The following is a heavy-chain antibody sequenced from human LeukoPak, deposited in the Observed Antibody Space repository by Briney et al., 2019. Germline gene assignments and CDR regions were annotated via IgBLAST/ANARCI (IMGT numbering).Heavy chain of an antibody. CDR2: INPSGGSS. CDR1: GYIFTSYY. CDR3: ARSVDTANLQN. J-gene: IGHJ4*02. Sequence: ASVKVSCKTSGYIFTSYYIHWVRQAPGQGLEWMGIINPSGGSSYYAQKFQGRVTLTSDMSTSTMYMDLRSLRSEDTAFYYCARSVDTANLQNWGQGTLVSVSS. V-gene: IGHV1-46*01. D-gene: IGHD5-18*01.